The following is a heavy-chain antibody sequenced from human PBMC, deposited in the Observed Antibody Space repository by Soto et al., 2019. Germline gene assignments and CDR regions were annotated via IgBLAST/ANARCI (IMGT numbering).Heavy chain of an antibody. CDR3: AKVRDLTRSGSIKSVFAS. Sequence: EVQLLESGGGLVQPGGSLRLSCAASGFTFSSYAMSWVRQAPGRGLDWVSGITGNGFGTYYADSVQGRFTISRDYPKNALYLQMNRLTAEATAVYFCAKVRDLTRSGSIKSVFASWGQGTLVSVSS. J-gene: IGHJ4*02. D-gene: IGHD6-6*01. CDR2: ITGNGFGT. CDR1: GFTFSSYA. V-gene: IGHV3-23*01.